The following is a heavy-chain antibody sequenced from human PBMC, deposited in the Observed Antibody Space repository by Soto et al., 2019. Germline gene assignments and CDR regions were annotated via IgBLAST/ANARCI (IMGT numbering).Heavy chain of an antibody. Sequence: EVQLLESGGGLVQPGGSLRLSCAASGFTFSNHAMTWVRQAPGNGLEWVSVISGSGGSLYYADSGKGRVTIARDYSKNTVYLQMNSLRAEDTAVYFCARDSPIGYNYGRIDYWGQGTLVTVSS. J-gene: IGHJ4*02. CDR3: ARDSPIGYNYGRIDY. CDR1: GFTFSNHA. V-gene: IGHV3-23*01. D-gene: IGHD5-18*01. CDR2: ISGSGGSL.